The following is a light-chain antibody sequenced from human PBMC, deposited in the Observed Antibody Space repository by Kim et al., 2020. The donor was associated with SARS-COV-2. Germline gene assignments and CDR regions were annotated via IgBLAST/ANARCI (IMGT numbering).Light chain of an antibody. CDR3: KQYGSSPLT. J-gene: IGKJ4*01. V-gene: IGKV3-20*01. CDR1: QSVSSSY. Sequence: SPGERATLSCRASQSVSSSYLAWYQQKPGQAPRLLIYGASSRATGIPDRFSGSGSGTDFTLTISRLEPEDFAVYYCKQYGSSPLTFGGGTKVDIK. CDR2: GAS.